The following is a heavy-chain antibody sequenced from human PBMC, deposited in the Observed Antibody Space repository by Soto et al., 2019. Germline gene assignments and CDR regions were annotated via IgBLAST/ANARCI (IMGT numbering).Heavy chain of an antibody. D-gene: IGHD6-25*01. CDR3: ARAATHTSGLVLGGY. V-gene: IGHV3-30-3*01. Sequence: PGGSLRLSCAASGFTFSSYAMHWVRQAPGKGLEWVAVMSYDGNNKYFADSVKGRFTISRDNSKNTLYLQMNSLRAEDTAVYYCARAATHTSGLVLGGYWGQGTLVTVSS. CDR1: GFTFSSYA. CDR2: MSYDGNNK. J-gene: IGHJ4*02.